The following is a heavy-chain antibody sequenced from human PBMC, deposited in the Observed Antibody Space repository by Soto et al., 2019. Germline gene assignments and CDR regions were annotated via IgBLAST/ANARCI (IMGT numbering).Heavy chain of an antibody. J-gene: IGHJ4*02. Sequence: PSETLSLTCTVSGDSISSYYWTWIRQPPGKGPEYIGYIYYSGRTYYNPSLKSRVTISVDTSKNQFSLKLSSVTAADTAVYYCARGHLGITTTGTWYDFDYWGQGTLVTVSS. V-gene: IGHV4-59*01. D-gene: IGHD2-15*01. CDR2: IYYSGRT. CDR1: GDSISSYY. CDR3: ARGHLGITTTGTWYDFDY.